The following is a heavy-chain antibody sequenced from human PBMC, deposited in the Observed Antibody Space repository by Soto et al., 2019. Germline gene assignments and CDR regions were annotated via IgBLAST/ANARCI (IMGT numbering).Heavy chain of an antibody. CDR1: GFTFSSYA. CDR2: MSGSGGYT. CDR3: XKALGYCRDTSCFAFDF. V-gene: IGHV3-23*01. Sequence: GGSLRLSCAASGFTFSSYAMNWVRQAPGKGLEWVSTMSGSGGYTYYADSVKGRFTISRDISKNTLYLQMNTLNAEDTAVYFCXKALGYCRDTSCFAFDFWGPGTLVTVSS. D-gene: IGHD2-2*01. J-gene: IGHJ4*02.